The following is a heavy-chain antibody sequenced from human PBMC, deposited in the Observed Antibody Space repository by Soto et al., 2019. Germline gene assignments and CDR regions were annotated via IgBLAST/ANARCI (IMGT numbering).Heavy chain of an antibody. CDR2: IYYNGRT. V-gene: IGHV4-39*01. CDR3: ARHDGYSYGYDY. Sequence: SETLSLTCSVSGDSLNSRSYYWGWIRQPPGKGLEWIGNIYYNGRTYYNPSLKSRLTIFIDTSKNQFSLQVTSVSAADTAIYYCARHDGYSYGYDYWGPGNMVTVSS. J-gene: IGHJ4*02. D-gene: IGHD5-18*01. CDR1: GDSLNSRSYY.